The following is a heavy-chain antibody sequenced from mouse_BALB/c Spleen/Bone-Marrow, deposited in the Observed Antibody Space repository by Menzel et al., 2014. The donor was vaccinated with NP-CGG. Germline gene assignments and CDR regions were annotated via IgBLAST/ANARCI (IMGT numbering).Heavy chain of an antibody. D-gene: IGHD2-1*01. CDR3: ARVYYGNLDY. V-gene: IGHV1-80*01. CDR1: GYTFTIFW. CDR2: IHPGDGDT. Sequence: QVQLKDSGAELVRPGSSVKISCKASGYTFTIFWMNWVKQRPGQGLEWIGQIHPGDGDTNNNGKFKDKATLTTDKSSSTAYMQLSSLSSEDSAVYFCARVYYGNLDYWGQGTTLTVSS. J-gene: IGHJ2*01.